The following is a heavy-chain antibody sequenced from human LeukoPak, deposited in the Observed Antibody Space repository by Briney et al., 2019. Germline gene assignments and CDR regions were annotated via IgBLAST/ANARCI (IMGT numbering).Heavy chain of an antibody. J-gene: IGHJ4*02. V-gene: IGHV3-33*01. CDR2: IWYDGSTE. D-gene: IGHD7-27*01. CDR1: GFTFSSYG. Sequence: GGSLRLSCAASGFTFSSYGMHRVRQAPGKGLEWGAVIWYDGSTEYYADSVKGRFTISRDNSKNTLYLQVNSLRAEDTAVYYCARDRLGMYYFDYWGQGTLVTVSS. CDR3: ARDRLGMYYFDY.